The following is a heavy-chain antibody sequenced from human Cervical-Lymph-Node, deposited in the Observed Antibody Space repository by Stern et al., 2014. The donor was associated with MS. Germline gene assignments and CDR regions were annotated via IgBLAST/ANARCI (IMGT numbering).Heavy chain of an antibody. Sequence: VQLEESGPGLVKPSQTLSLTCTVSSGSISSGGYYWNWIRQHPGEGLEWIGSIYYNGNTFYSPSLKSRVSMSIDTSENQFSLNLKSVTAADTAVYYCARSYELRSGSYYGPTDYWGQGTLVTVSS. CDR1: SGSISSGGYY. CDR3: ARSYELRSGSYYGPTDY. CDR2: IYYNGNT. V-gene: IGHV4-31*03. D-gene: IGHD3-10*01. J-gene: IGHJ4*02.